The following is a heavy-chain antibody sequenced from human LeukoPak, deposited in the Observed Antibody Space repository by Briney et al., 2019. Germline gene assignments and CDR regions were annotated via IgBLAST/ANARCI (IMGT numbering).Heavy chain of an antibody. CDR1: GYSFIAYF. Sequence: ASVKVSCKASGYSFIAYFIHWVRQAPGQGPEWMGWINPSNGGTKYAQNFQGRVTVTWDTSMSTAYMELISLRSDDTAVYYCARDRYTSSWTAAFDFWGQGTLVTVS. V-gene: IGHV1-2*02. CDR3: ARDRYTSSWTAAFDF. CDR2: INPSNGGT. J-gene: IGHJ4*02. D-gene: IGHD6-13*01.